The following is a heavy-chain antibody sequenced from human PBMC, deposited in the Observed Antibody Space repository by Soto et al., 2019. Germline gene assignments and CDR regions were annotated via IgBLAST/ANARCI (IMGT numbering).Heavy chain of an antibody. CDR1: GFTFSSYA. D-gene: IGHD2-2*01. J-gene: IGHJ4*02. V-gene: IGHV3-23*01. CDR2: ISGSGGST. Sequence: GGSLRLSCAASGFTFSSYAMSWVRQAPGKGLEWVSAISGSGGSTYYADSVKGRFTISRDNSKNTLYLQMNSLRAEDTAVYYCAKSVVPAAPGPYYFDYRGQGTLVTVSS. CDR3: AKSVVPAAPGPYYFDY.